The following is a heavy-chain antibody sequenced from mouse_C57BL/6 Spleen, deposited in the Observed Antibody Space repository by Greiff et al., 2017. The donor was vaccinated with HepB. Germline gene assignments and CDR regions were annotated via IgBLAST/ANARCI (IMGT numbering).Heavy chain of an antibody. D-gene: IGHD1-1*01. Sequence: EVQLQQSGTVLARPGASVKMSCKTSGYTFTSYWMHWVNQRPGQGLEWIGAIYPGNSDTSYNQKFKGKAKLTAVTSASTAYMELSSLTNEDSAVYYCTKPFYGSSYWYFDVWGTGTTVTVSS. J-gene: IGHJ1*03. V-gene: IGHV1-5*01. CDR1: GYTFTSYW. CDR3: TKPFYGSSYWYFDV. CDR2: IYPGNSDT.